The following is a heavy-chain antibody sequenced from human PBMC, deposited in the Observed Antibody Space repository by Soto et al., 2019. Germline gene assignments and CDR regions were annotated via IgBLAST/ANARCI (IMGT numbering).Heavy chain of an antibody. V-gene: IGHV4-30-4*01. CDR3: ARSSLYGMDV. Sequence: HSGALSLTCSVSGGSVSSGYYSWRWIGKSPGKGLEWIGNIYYSGNTYYNPSLKSRLIISIDTSKNPFSLKVGSVTAADTSVCYWARSSLYGMDVWGQGTTVTVSS. J-gene: IGHJ6*02. CDR2: IYYSGNT. CDR1: GGSVSSGYYS.